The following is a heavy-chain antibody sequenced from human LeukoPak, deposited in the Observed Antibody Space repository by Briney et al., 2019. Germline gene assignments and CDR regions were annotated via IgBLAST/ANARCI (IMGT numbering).Heavy chain of an antibody. CDR1: GGSISSSSHY. CDR2: IYYSGST. CDR3: ARGNGDYGALFDY. D-gene: IGHD4-17*01. J-gene: IGHJ4*02. V-gene: IGHV4-39*07. Sequence: NPSETLSLTCSVSGGSISSSSHYWGWIRQPPGKGLEWIGSIYYSGSTYYNPSLKSRVTISVDTSKNQFSLKLSSATAAHTAVYYCARGNGDYGALFDYWGQGTLVTVSS.